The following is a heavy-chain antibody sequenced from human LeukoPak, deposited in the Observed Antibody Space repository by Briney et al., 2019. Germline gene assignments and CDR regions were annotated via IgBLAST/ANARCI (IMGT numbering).Heavy chain of an antibody. J-gene: IGHJ4*02. CDR3: ARGHDSSGSLGY. CDR2: ISYDGSNK. V-gene: IGHV3-30*01. CDR1: GFTFSSYA. D-gene: IGHD3-22*01. Sequence: GGSLRLSCAAPGFTFSSYAMHWVRQAPGKGLEWVAVISYDGSNKYYADSVKGRFTISRDNSKNTLYLQMNSLRAEDTAVYYCARGHDSSGSLGYWGQGTLVTVSS.